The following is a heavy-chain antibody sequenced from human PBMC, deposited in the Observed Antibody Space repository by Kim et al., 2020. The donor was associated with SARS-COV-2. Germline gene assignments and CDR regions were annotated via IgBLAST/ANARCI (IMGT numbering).Heavy chain of an antibody. CDR3: AKDERYYYGSGSSNWFDP. Sequence: GGSLRLSCAASGFTFSSYAMSWVRQAPGKGLEWVSAISGSGGSTYYADSVKGRFTISRDNSKNTLYLQMNSLRAEDTAVYYCAKDERYYYGSGSSNWFDPWGQGTLVTVSS. J-gene: IGHJ5*02. CDR2: ISGSGGST. D-gene: IGHD3-10*01. V-gene: IGHV3-23*01. CDR1: GFTFSSYA.